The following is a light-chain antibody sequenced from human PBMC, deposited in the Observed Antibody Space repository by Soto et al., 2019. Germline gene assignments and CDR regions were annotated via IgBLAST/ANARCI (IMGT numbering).Light chain of an antibody. CDR1: QSISSY. CDR2: AAS. J-gene: IGKJ2*01. CDR3: QHYYSYPYT. Sequence: DIQMTQSPSSLSASVGDRVTITCRASQSISSYLNWYQQKPGKAPKLLIYAASSLQSGVPSRFSGSGSGTDFTLTISSLQPDDSATYYCQHYYSYPYTFGQGTKLEIK. V-gene: IGKV1-39*01.